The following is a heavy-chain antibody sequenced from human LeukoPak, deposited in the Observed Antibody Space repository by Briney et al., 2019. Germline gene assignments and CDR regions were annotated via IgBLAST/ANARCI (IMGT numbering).Heavy chain of an antibody. J-gene: IGHJ4*02. CDR1: GYTLTELS. Sequence: ASVKVSCKVSGYTLTELSMHWVRQAPGKGLEWMGGFDPEDGETIYAQKFQGRVTMTEDTSTDTAYMGLSSLRSEDTAVYYCAVTYSSGWYRWDYFDYWGQGTLVTVSS. CDR2: FDPEDGET. D-gene: IGHD6-19*01. CDR3: AVTYSSGWYRWDYFDY. V-gene: IGHV1-24*01.